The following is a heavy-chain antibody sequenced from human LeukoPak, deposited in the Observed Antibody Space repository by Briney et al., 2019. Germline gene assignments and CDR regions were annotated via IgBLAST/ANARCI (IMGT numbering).Heavy chain of an antibody. CDR3: ARATGRVVRGLTWRYFDY. Sequence: GVSVKVSCKASGYTFTSYDINWVRQATGQGLEWMGWMNPNSGNTGYAQKFQGRVTITRNTSISTAYMELSSLRSEDTAVYYCARATGRVVRGLTWRYFDYWGQGTLVTVSS. J-gene: IGHJ4*02. CDR2: MNPNSGNT. D-gene: IGHD3-10*01. V-gene: IGHV1-8*03. CDR1: GYTFTSYD.